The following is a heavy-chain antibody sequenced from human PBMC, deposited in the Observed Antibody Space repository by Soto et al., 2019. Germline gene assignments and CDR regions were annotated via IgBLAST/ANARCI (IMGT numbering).Heavy chain of an antibody. CDR2: IYWNDDK. Sequence: SGPTLVNPTQTLTLTCMFSGFSLRTVEVGVGWIRQPPGKALEWLALIYWNDDKRYSPSLKARLTITKDTSKNQVVLTMTNMDPVDTATYYCAHRPSGWYLFDYWGQGTLVTVSS. V-gene: IGHV2-5*01. J-gene: IGHJ4*02. CDR1: GFSLRTVEVG. CDR3: AHRPSGWYLFDY. D-gene: IGHD6-19*01.